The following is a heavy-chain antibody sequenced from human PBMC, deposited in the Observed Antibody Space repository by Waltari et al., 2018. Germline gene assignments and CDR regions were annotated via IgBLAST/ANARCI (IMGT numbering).Heavy chain of an antibody. J-gene: IGHJ4*02. D-gene: IGHD4-17*01. V-gene: IGHV3-21*01. CDR1: GFTFSRYS. CDR2: SRNSSSYI. Sequence: EVQLVESGGGLVKPGGSLRLACAASGFTFSRYSMTWVRQAPGQGLEWVTSSRNSSSYIFYADSVRGRFTISSDNAENSLYLQMSSLRAEDTAVYYCARDDYGDQPFDYWGQGTLVTVSS. CDR3: ARDDYGDQPFDY.